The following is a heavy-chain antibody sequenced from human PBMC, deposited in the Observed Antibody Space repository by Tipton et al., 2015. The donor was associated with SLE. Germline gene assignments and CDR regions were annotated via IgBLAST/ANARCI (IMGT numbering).Heavy chain of an antibody. CDR3: ARDEDPDY. CDR2: IYYSGSS. J-gene: IGHJ4*02. Sequence: TLSLTCTVSGSSISSYYWNWIRQTPGKGLEWIGYIYYSGSSNYNPSLKSRVTISLDTSKKQLSLKLTSVTAADTAVYYCARDEDPDYWGQGTLVTVSS. V-gene: IGHV4-59*01. CDR1: GSSISSYY.